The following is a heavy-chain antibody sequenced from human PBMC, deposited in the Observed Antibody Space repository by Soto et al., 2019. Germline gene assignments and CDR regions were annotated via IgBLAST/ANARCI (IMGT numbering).Heavy chain of an antibody. Sequence: ATLSLTCTVSGGPMSEYFWSWIRQSPGKGLEWIGYVYYLGSTDYNPSLKSRVMISVDTSKRQFSLKLSSVTVADTAVYYCARDGYDGSGSPYPAYWGPGIQVTVSS. V-gene: IGHV4-59*01. J-gene: IGHJ4*02. CDR3: ARDGYDGSGSPYPAY. CDR2: VYYLGST. D-gene: IGHD3-10*01. CDR1: GGPMSEYF.